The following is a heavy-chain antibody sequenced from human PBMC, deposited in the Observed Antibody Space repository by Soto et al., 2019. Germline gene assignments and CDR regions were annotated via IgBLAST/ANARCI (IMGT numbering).Heavy chain of an antibody. J-gene: IGHJ4*02. Sequence: QLQLQESGPGLVKPSETLSLTCTVSGGSISSSSYYWGWIRQPPGKGLEWIGSIYYSGSTYYNPSLKSRVTIYVDKSKNQFSLKPSSVTAADTAVYYCARHVGYFGPRNFDYWGQGTLVTVSS. CDR1: GGSISSSSYY. V-gene: IGHV4-39*01. D-gene: IGHD3-10*01. CDR3: ARHVGYFGPRNFDY. CDR2: IYYSGST.